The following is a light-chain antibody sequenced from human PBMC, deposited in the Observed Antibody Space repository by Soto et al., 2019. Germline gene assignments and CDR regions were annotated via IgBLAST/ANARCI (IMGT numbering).Light chain of an antibody. Sequence: DIQMTQSPSSLSASVGDRVTMTFRASQSISIYLNWFQQKAGKAPELLIYSTSSLQSGVPSRFGGGGSGTEFTLTISGLQPDDFATYYCQQYNSYSPWTFGPGTKVDI. CDR1: QSISIY. J-gene: IGKJ1*01. CDR2: STS. CDR3: QQYNSYSPWT. V-gene: IGKV1-16*01.